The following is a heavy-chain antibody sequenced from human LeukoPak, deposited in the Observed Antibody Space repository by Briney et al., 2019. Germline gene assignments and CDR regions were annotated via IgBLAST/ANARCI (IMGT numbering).Heavy chain of an antibody. CDR3: AKGVYMDY. CDR1: GFTFSSYG. D-gene: IGHD1-1*01. V-gene: IGHV3-30*18. J-gene: IGHJ4*02. CDR2: IPYDGSNK. Sequence: GGSLRLSCAASGFTFSSYGMHWVRQAPGKGLEWVAVIPYDGSNKYYADSVKGRFTISRDNSKNTLYLQMNSLRAEDTAVYYCAKGVYMDYCGQGTLVTVSS.